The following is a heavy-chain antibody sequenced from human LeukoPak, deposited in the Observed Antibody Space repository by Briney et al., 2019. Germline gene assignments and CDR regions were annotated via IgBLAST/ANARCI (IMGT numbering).Heavy chain of an antibody. Sequence: PSETLSLTCTVSGGSISSSPYYWGWIRQPPGKGLEWIGSIYYSGTTHYSPSLKSRVTISVDTSKNQFSLKLSSVTAADTAVYYCARRLYDILTGHPDAFDIWGRGTMVTVSS. CDR1: GGSISSSPYY. V-gene: IGHV4-39*01. J-gene: IGHJ3*02. D-gene: IGHD3-9*01. CDR2: IYYSGTT. CDR3: ARRLYDILTGHPDAFDI.